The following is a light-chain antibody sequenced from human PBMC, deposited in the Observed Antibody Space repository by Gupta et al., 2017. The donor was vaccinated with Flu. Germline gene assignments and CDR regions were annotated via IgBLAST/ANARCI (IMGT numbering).Light chain of an antibody. CDR2: EVN. V-gene: IGLV2-14*01. CDR3: ASFTSSSTGV. CDR1: SSDVAGYNY. J-gene: IGLJ3*02. Sequence: QSALTQPASVSGSPGQSITISCTGTSSDVAGYNYVSWFQQHPDKAPKLIIYEVNNRPSGVSDRFSGSKSDNTASLTISGLQADDEADYYCASFTSSSTGVFGGGTKLTVL.